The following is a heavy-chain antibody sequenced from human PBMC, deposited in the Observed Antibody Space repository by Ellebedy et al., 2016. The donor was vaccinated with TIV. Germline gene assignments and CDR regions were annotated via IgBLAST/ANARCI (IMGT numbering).Heavy chain of an antibody. CDR3: ARALGGGDCY. J-gene: IGHJ4*02. Sequence: GESLKISXAASGFTFSTYWMSWVRQAPGKGLEWVANIKQDGSGKYYVDSVKGRFTISRDNAKNSLSLQMNSLRAEDTAVYYCARALGGGDCYWGQGTLVTVSS. CDR1: GFTFSTYW. CDR2: IKQDGSGK. D-gene: IGHD2-21*02. V-gene: IGHV3-7*01.